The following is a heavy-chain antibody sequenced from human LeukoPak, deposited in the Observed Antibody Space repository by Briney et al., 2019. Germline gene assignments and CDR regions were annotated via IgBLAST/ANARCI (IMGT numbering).Heavy chain of an antibody. J-gene: IGHJ4*02. V-gene: IGHV3-11*01. CDR3: ARGAPRNYFDY. Sequence: GGSVRLSCSPSGFTFSDYYMRWIRQAPGKGVAGVSYISSSCSTIYYADSVKGRFTISRDNAKNSLYLQMNSLRAEDTAVYYCARGAPRNYFDYWGQGTLVTVSS. CDR1: GFTFSDYY. CDR2: ISSSCSTI.